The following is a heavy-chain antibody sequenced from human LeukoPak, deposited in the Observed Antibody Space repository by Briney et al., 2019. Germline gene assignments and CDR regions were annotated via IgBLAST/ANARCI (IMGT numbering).Heavy chain of an antibody. Sequence: PGGSLRLSCAASGFTFSNAWMSWVRQAPGKGLEWVGLIRDKPDGGTTDYAAPVKGRFTISRDDSKSMLYLQMNSLRAEDTAVYYCAKTQGIYKSANDYWGRGTLVTVSS. V-gene: IGHV3-15*01. J-gene: IGHJ4*02. D-gene: IGHD5-24*01. CDR3: AKTQGIYKSANDY. CDR2: IRDKPDGGTT. CDR1: GFTFSNAW.